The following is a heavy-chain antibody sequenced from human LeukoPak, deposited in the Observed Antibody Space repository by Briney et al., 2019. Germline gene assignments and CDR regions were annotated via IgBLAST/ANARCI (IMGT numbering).Heavy chain of an antibody. CDR1: GFTFSSYG. CDR2: ISGSGGST. D-gene: IGHD3-10*02. J-gene: IGHJ6*03. CDR3: ARAKFVFGDLDYYYYYMDV. V-gene: IGHV3-23*01. Sequence: TGGSLRLSCAASGFTFSSYGMSWVRQAPGKGLEWVSAISGSGGSTNYADSVKGRFTISRDNAKNTLFLQMNSLRPEDTAVYYCARAKFVFGDLDYYYYYMDVWGKGTTVTISS.